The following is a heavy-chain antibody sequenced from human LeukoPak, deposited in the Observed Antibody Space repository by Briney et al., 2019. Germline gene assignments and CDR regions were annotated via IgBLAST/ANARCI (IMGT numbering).Heavy chain of an antibody. Sequence: GGSLRLSCAASGFTFAIYGMSWVRQAPGKGLEWVSVISGSGFSIYYADSVKGRFTISRDNSKNTLYLQMNSLRAEDTAVYYCAKAAYTSSFRSIDYWGQGTLVTVSS. CDR1: GFTFAIYG. J-gene: IGHJ4*02. CDR2: ISGSGFSI. CDR3: AKAAYTSSFRSIDY. V-gene: IGHV3-23*01. D-gene: IGHD1-1*01.